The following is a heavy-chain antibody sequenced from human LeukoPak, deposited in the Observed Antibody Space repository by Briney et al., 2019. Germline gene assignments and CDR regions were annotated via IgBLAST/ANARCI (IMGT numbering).Heavy chain of an antibody. CDR1: GVSISNSDYD. CDR3: ARGGGIVVVVAFDF. J-gene: IGHJ4*02. CDR2: IYYSGNT. D-gene: IGHD2-15*01. V-gene: IGHV4-39*01. Sequence: EASETLSLTCTVSGVSISNSDYDWGWIRQPPGKGLEWIGNIYYSGNTYYNPSLKSRVTISVDTSKNQFSLKLSSVTAADTAVYYCARGGGIVVVVAFDFWGQGILVTVSS.